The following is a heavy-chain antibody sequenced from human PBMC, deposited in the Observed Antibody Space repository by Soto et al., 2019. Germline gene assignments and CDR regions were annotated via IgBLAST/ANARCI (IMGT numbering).Heavy chain of an antibody. J-gene: IGHJ4*02. D-gene: IGHD2-2*01. CDR3: ARGRGCSTGCHNFDY. V-gene: IGHV3-7*01. CDR1: GFTFSSYW. Sequence: EVQLVESGGGLVQPGGSLRLSCAASGFTFSSYWMSWLRQAPGKGLEWVANIKQDGSEKYYVDSVKGRFTISRDNAKNSLYLQMNSLRAEDTAVYYCARGRGCSTGCHNFDYWGQGTLVTVSS. CDR2: IKQDGSEK.